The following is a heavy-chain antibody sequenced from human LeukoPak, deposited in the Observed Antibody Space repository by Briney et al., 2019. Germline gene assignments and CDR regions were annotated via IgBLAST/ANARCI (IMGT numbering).Heavy chain of an antibody. CDR1: GFRFSGYE. CDR3: ANSRSSSSYHY. V-gene: IGHV3-48*03. J-gene: IGHJ4*02. D-gene: IGHD6-6*01. CDR2: ISSSGSPI. Sequence: GGSLRLSCAASGFRFSGYEMNWVRQAPGKGLEWVSYISSSGSPIYYADSVRGRFTISRDNTKNTLYLQMNSLRAKDTAVYYCANSRSSSSYHYWGQGTLVTVSS.